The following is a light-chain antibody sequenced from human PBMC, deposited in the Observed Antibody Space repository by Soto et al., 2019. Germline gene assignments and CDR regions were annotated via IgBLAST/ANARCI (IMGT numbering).Light chain of an antibody. Sequence: EIVLTQSPGTLSLSPGERATLSCRASESIRNNYLAWYQQIPGQPPRVLIHDASTRSTGTPDRFGGSGSGTDFTLTISRLEPEDFAVYYCQQSGSTPWSLGKGTKVEIK. V-gene: IGKV3-20*01. CDR1: ESIRNNY. J-gene: IGKJ1*01. CDR2: DAS. CDR3: QQSGSTPWS.